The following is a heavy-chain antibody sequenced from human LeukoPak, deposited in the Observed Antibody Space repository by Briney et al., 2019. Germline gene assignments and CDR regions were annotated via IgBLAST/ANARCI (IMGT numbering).Heavy chain of an antibody. D-gene: IGHD2-2*02. V-gene: IGHV3-30*02. CDR1: GFTFSRYG. CDR3: AKDPLYTDY. CDR2: IRYDGSYK. J-gene: IGHJ4*02. Sequence: GGSLRLSCAASGFTFSRYGMHWARQAPGKGLEWVSFIRYDGSYKDYADSVKGRFTISRDNSKNTLHLQMNSLRTEDTAVYYCAKDPLYTDYWGQGTLVTVSS.